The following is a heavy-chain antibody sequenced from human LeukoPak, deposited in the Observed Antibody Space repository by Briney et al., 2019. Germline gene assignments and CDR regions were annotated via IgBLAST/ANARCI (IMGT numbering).Heavy chain of an antibody. Sequence: GSLRLSCAASGFTFSDYWMHWVRQPPGKALEWIGNIFYSGSTYYSPPLKSRVTISVDTSKNQFSLKLSSVTAADTAVYYCARHNSSGYYYYYYYMDVWGKGTTVTISS. CDR3: ARHNSSGYYYYYYYMDV. D-gene: IGHD3-22*01. CDR2: IFYSGST. V-gene: IGHV4-39*01. J-gene: IGHJ6*03. CDR1: GFTFSDYW.